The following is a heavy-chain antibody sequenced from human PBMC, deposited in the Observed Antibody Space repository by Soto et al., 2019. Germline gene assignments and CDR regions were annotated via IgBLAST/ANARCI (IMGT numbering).Heavy chain of an antibody. V-gene: IGHV5-51*01. D-gene: IGHD3-16*01. CDR2: IFPDDSDT. Sequence: GESLKISCKASGYIIKDYWIGWVRQMPGQGLEWMGIIFPDDSDTRYSPSFQGHVTISVDKSISTAYVQWSSLKASDSAIYYCFRGGVTSRTFDYWGQGTLVTVSS. CDR1: GYIIKDYW. J-gene: IGHJ4*02. CDR3: FRGGVTSRTFDY.